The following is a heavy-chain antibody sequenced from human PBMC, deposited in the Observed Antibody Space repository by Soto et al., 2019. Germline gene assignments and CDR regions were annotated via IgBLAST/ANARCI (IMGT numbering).Heavy chain of an antibody. CDR1: GGSISSSTYY. Sequence: SETLSLTCTVSGGSISSSTYYWGWIRQPPGKGLEWIGSIYYSGSTYYNPSLKGRVTISVDTSKNQFSLKLSSVTAADTAVYYCARSPRLVYSSGWLNWFDPWGQGTLVTVSS. CDR3: ARSPRLVYSSGWLNWFDP. CDR2: IYYSGST. V-gene: IGHV4-39*01. D-gene: IGHD6-19*01. J-gene: IGHJ5*02.